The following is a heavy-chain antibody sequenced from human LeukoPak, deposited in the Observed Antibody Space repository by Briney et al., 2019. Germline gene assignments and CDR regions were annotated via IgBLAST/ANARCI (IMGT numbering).Heavy chain of an antibody. V-gene: IGHV4-34*01. CDR3: AREIIWARSAFDI. D-gene: IGHD7-27*01. CDR2: VNHRGST. CDR1: GGSLSGYF. Sequence: KPSETLSLTCAVYGGSLSGYFWSWIRQPPGTGNGLEWIGDVNHRGSTNYNPSLKSRVTISVDTSKNYFSLKMSSVTAADTAVYYCAREIIWARSAFDIWGQGTKITVSS. J-gene: IGHJ3*02.